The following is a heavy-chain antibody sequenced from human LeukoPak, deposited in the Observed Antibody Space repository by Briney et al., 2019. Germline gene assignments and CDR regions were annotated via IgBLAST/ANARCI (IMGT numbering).Heavy chain of an antibody. CDR2: ISAGGRTT. J-gene: IGHJ4*02. Sequence: GGSLRLSCAVSGLTFSNLNMNWFRQAPGKGLEWVSYISAGGRTTFYADSVTGGFTISRDNAKNSLYLQMSSLRVEDTAVNYCASWAGNTQSDSWSGPFDYWGQGSLVTVSS. CDR1: GLTFSNLN. CDR3: ASWAGNTQSDSWSGPFDY. D-gene: IGHD3-3*01. V-gene: IGHV3-48*03.